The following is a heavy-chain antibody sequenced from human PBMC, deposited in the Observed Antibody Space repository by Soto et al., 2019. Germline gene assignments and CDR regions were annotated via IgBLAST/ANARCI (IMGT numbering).Heavy chain of an antibody. CDR3: AKIRNSRTTANPDY. CDR2: ISGSGGST. J-gene: IGHJ4*02. V-gene: IGHV3-23*01. D-gene: IGHD4-17*01. CDR1: GFTFSSYA. Sequence: GGSLRLSCAASGFTFSSYAMSWVRQAPGKGLEWVSAISGSGGSTYYADSVKGRFTISRDNSKNTLYLQMNSLRAEDTAVYYCAKIRNSRTTANPDYWGQGTLVTVSS.